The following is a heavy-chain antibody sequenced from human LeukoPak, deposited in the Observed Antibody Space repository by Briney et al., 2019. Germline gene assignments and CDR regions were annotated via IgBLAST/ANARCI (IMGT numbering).Heavy chain of an antibody. CDR1: GGSISSYY. V-gene: IGHV4-59*08. Sequence: SETLSLTCTVSGGSISSYYWSWIRQPPGKGLEWIGYIYYSGSTNYNPSLKSRVTISVDTSKNQFSLKLGSVTAADTAVYYCARLQRLTLEFDYWGQGTLVTVSS. CDR2: IYYSGST. J-gene: IGHJ4*02. CDR3: ARLQRLTLEFDY. D-gene: IGHD1-1*01.